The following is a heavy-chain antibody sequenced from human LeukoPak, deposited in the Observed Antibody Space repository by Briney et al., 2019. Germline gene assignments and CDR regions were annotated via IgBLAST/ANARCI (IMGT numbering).Heavy chain of an antibody. CDR1: GYTFTSYA. Sequence: ASVKVSCKASGYTFTSYAMHWVRQAPGQRLEWMGWINAGNGNTKYSQKLQGRVTMTTDTSTSTAYMELRSLRSDDTAVYYCARHSGYSSGWGFDPWGQGTLVTVSS. V-gene: IGHV1-3*01. CDR2: INAGNGNT. D-gene: IGHD6-19*01. CDR3: ARHSGYSSGWGFDP. J-gene: IGHJ5*02.